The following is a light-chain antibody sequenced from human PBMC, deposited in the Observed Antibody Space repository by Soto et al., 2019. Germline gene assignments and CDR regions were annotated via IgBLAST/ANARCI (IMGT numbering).Light chain of an antibody. CDR1: QSVSRY. CDR3: QQRSNWPRK. J-gene: IGKJ1*01. V-gene: IGKV3-11*01. Sequence: EIVLTQSPATLSLSPGERATLSCRASQSVSRYLAWYQQKPGQAPRLLIYDASNRATGIPARFSGSGSGTDFTLTISSLEPEDFAVYYCQQRSNWPRKFGQGTKVEIK. CDR2: DAS.